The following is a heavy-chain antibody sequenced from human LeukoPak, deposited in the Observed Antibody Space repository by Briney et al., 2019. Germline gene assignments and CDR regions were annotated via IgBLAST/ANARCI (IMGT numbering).Heavy chain of an antibody. J-gene: IGHJ4*02. D-gene: IGHD6-13*01. CDR1: GFTFTSYG. CDR3: ARLGSSWSSDY. Sequence: GGSLRLSCAASGFTFTSYGMHWVRQAPGKGLEWVALIWYDGRKEYYADSVKGRFTISRDDSRNTLYLQMNGLRAEDTAVYYCARLGSSWSSDYWGQGTLVTVSS. CDR2: IWYDGRKE. V-gene: IGHV3-33*01.